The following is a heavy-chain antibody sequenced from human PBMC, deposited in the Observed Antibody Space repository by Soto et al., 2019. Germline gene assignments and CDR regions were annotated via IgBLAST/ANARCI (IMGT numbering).Heavy chain of an antibody. J-gene: IGHJ4*02. CDR3: ARDCSGATCAFNY. Sequence: QVQLVQSGADVKKPGASVKVSCKTSGYTFTSYGTSWVRQVPGQGLEWMGWISAYSGNINYAQKFQDRVTMTTDTSTSTAYMELRSLRSEDTDVYYCARDCSGATCAFNYWGQGTLVTVSS. CDR2: ISAYSGNI. V-gene: IGHV1-18*01. CDR1: GYTFTSYG. D-gene: IGHD2-15*01.